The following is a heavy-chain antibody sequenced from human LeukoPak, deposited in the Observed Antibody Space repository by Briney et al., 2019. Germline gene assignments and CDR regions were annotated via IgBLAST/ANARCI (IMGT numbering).Heavy chain of an antibody. Sequence: PSETLSLTCTVSGDSISSSNYNWGWIRQPPGKGLEWIGTIYYSGNTYHNPSLKSRVTRSVDTSKNQFSLKLSSVTAADTAVYYCMSGGSRRALIHYWGQGILVTVSS. CDR2: IYYSGNT. V-gene: IGHV4-39*01. CDR1: GDSISSSNYN. J-gene: IGHJ4*02. CDR3: MSGGSRRALIHY. D-gene: IGHD3-10*01.